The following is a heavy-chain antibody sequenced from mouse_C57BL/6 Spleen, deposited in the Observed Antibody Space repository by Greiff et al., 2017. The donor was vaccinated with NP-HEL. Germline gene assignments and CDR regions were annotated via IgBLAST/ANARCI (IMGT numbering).Heavy chain of an antibody. Sequence: VQLQQSGAELVKPGASVKLSCKASGYTFTSYWMQWVKQRPGQGLEWIGEIDPSDSYTNYNQKFKGKATLTVDTSSSTAYMQLSSLTSEDSAVYYCARRHGPFYYAMDYWGQGTSVTVSS. D-gene: IGHD1-1*02. CDR2: IDPSDSYT. CDR3: ARRHGPFYYAMDY. CDR1: GYTFTSYW. V-gene: IGHV1-50*01. J-gene: IGHJ4*01.